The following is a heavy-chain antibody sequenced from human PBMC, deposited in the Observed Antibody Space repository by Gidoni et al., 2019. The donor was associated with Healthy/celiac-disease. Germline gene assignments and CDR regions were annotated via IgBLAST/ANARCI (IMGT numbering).Heavy chain of an antibody. Sequence: QVQLVESGGGVVQPGRSLRLSCAASGFTFSSYGMHWVRQAPGKGLEWVAVIWYDGSNKYYADSVKGRFTISRDNSKNTLYLQMNSLRAEDTAVYYCAREAVGVVAGLEYYYGMDVWGQGTTVTVSS. V-gene: IGHV3-33*01. D-gene: IGHD2-15*01. CDR3: AREAVGVVAGLEYYYGMDV. CDR1: GFTFSSYG. CDR2: IWYDGSNK. J-gene: IGHJ6*02.